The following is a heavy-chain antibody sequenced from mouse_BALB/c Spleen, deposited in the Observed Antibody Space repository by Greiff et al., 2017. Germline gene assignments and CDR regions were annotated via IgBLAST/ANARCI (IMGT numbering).Heavy chain of an antibody. Sequence: EVQLVESGGGLVKPGGSLKLSCAASGFTFSSYAMSWVRQTPEKRLEWVASISSGGSTYYPDSVKGRFTISRDNARNILYLQMSSLRSEDTAMYYCAREGNGLAYWGQGTLVTVSA. CDR1: GFTFSSYA. CDR3: AREGNGLAY. V-gene: IGHV5-6-5*01. J-gene: IGHJ3*01. CDR2: ISSGGST.